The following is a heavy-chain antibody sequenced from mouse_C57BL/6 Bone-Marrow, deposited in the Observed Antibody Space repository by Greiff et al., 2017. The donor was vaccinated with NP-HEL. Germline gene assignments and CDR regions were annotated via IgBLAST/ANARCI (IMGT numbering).Heavy chain of an antibody. D-gene: IGHD2-2*01. V-gene: IGHV1-19*01. Sequence: VHVKQSGPVLVKPGASVKMSCKASGYTFTDYYMNWVKQSHGKSLEWIGVINPYNGGTSYNQKFKGKATLTVDKSSSTAYMELNSLTSEDSAVYYCAAIYYGYDGFAYWGQGTLVTVSA. J-gene: IGHJ3*01. CDR1: GYTFTDYY. CDR2: INPYNGGT. CDR3: AAIYYGYDGFAY.